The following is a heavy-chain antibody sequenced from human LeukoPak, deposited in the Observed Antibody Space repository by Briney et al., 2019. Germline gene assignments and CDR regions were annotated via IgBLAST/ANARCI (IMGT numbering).Heavy chain of an antibody. J-gene: IGHJ4*02. CDR1: AGSISSGDSY. CDR3: ARAPLVNYPSGSHADYFDH. D-gene: IGHD3-10*01. CDR2: IYYTGNT. V-gene: IGHV4-31*03. Sequence: SQTLSLTCTVSAGSISSGDSYWSWIRQHPGKGLEWIGYIYYTGNTFYNPSLKSRVSLSVDTYRSQFSLRLRSVTAADTAVYYCARAPLVNYPSGSHADYFDHWGQGTLVTVSS.